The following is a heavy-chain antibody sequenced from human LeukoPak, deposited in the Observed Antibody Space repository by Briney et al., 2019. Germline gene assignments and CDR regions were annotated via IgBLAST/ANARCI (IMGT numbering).Heavy chain of an antibody. CDR1: GYTFTGYY. CDR3: ARGPFRNVDTNMVASRFDP. Sequence: GASVKVSCKTSGYTFTGYYIHWVRQGPGQGLEWMGWINPNSGGTNYAQKFQGRVTMTREMSISVVYMELRRLRSDDTAVYFCARGPFRNVDTNMVASRFDPWGQGTLVTVSP. J-gene: IGHJ5*02. CDR2: INPNSGGT. D-gene: IGHD5-18*01. V-gene: IGHV1-2*02.